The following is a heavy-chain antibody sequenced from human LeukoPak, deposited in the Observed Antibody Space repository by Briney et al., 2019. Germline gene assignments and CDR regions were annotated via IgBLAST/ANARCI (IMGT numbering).Heavy chain of an antibody. J-gene: IGHJ2*01. CDR1: GFTFSRYA. Sequence: SGGSLRLSCAASGFTFSRYAMHWVRQAPGKGLEYVSAISSNGGRTYYANSVKGRFTISRDNSKNTLYLQMGSLRAEDTAVYYCARDVRGDYYGSGNSFDLWGRGTLVTVSS. CDR2: ISSNGGRT. D-gene: IGHD3-10*01. V-gene: IGHV3-64*01. CDR3: ARDVRGDYYGSGNSFDL.